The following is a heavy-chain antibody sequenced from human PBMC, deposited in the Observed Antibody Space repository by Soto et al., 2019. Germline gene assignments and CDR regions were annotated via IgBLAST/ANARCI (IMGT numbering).Heavy chain of an antibody. V-gene: IGHV3-23*01. CDR2: ISYSADKT. J-gene: IGHJ3*01. D-gene: IGHD7-27*01. CDR1: GFTFNTYV. Sequence: EVQLLESGGVLVQPWGSLRLSCAASGFTFNTYVMNWVRQAPGKGLEWVSTISYSADKTHYADSVKGRFTISTDNSRDTLLMQMNSLRADDAAVDYCARRGRSANTNWGAFDVWGQGTMVTVSS. CDR3: ARRGRSANTNWGAFDV.